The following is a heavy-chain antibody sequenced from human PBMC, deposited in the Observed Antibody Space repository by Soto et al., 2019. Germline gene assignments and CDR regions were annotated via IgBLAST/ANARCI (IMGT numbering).Heavy chain of an antibody. CDR2: INPNSGGT. D-gene: IGHD6-19*01. J-gene: IGHJ3*02. CDR3: ARGQSSGWYRDAFDI. Sequence: ASVKVSCKASGYTFTGYYMHWVRQAPGQGLEWMGWINPNSGGTNYAQKFQGWVTMTRDTSISTAYMELSRLRSDDTAVYYCARGQSSGWYRDAFDIWGQGTMVTVSS. V-gene: IGHV1-2*04. CDR1: GYTFTGYY.